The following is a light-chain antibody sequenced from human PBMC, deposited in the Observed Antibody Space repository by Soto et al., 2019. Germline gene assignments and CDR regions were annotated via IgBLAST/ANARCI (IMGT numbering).Light chain of an antibody. CDR1: SGSVSTTYY. CDR3: VLYMGSGIWV. Sequence: QTVVPQEPSFSVSPGGTVTLTCGLSSGSVSTTYYPSWFQQTPGQAPRTLIYSTNTRSSGVPDRFSGCILGNKAALTITGAQADDESDYYCVLYMGSGIWVFGGGTKLTVL. J-gene: IGLJ2*01. CDR2: STN. V-gene: IGLV8-61*01.